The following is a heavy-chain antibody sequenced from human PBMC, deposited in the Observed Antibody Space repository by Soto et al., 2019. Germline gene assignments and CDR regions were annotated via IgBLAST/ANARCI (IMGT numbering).Heavy chain of an antibody. CDR1: GFTFSSYS. CDR2: ISSSSSYI. V-gene: IGHV3-21*04. Sequence: GGSLRLSCAASGFTFSSYSMNWVRQAPGKGLEWVSSISSSSSYIYYADSVKGRFTISRDNAKNTLYLQMNSLRAEDTAVYYCAKGPYVWGSSHFDYRGQGTLVTVSS. CDR3: AKGPYVWGSSHFDY. D-gene: IGHD3-16*01. J-gene: IGHJ4*02.